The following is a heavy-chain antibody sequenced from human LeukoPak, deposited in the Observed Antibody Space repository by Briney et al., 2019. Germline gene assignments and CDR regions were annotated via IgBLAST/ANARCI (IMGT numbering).Heavy chain of an antibody. CDR3: ARDSDMGAFDI. V-gene: IGHV4-31*03. Sequence: SETLSLTCTVSGGSISSGGYYWRWIRQHPGKGLEWIGYIYYSGNTYYNPSLKSRVTISVDTSKNQFSLKLSSVTAADTAVYYCARDSDMGAFDIWGQGTMVTVSS. D-gene: IGHD1-26*01. CDR1: GGSISSGGYY. CDR2: IYYSGNT. J-gene: IGHJ3*02.